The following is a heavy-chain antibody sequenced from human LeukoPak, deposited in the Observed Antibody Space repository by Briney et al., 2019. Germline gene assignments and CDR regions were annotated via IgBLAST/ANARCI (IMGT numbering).Heavy chain of an antibody. CDR1: SGSISSTTW. V-gene: IGHV4-4*02. CDR3: ALGYHDVWER. J-gene: IGHJ4*02. D-gene: IGHD1-26*01. Sequence: SGTLSLTCAVSSGSISSTTWWSWVRQPPGKGLVWIGEINHSGNTYYNPSLTGRATISVDRSDNQFSLKVNSVTAADTAVYYCALGYHDVWERWGQGTLVTVSS. CDR2: INHSGNT.